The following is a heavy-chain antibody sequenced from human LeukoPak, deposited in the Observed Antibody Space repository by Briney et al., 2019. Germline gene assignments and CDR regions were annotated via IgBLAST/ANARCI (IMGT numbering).Heavy chain of an antibody. J-gene: IGHJ4*02. Sequence: GGSLRLSCAASGFTFSDYYMSWIRQAPGKGLEWVSYISSSGSTRCYADSVKGRFNISRDNAKNSLYLQMNSLRAEDTAVYYCARVTTGELPAASFDYWGQGTLVTVSS. V-gene: IGHV3-11*04. CDR3: ARVTTGELPAASFDY. CDR2: ISSSGSTR. CDR1: GFTFSDYY. D-gene: IGHD2-2*01.